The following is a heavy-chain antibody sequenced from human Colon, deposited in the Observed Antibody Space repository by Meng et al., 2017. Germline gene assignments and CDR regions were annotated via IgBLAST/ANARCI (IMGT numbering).Heavy chain of an antibody. CDR1: GYTFIGYY. D-gene: IGHD3-10*01. J-gene: IGHJ4*02. CDR2: INPNSGAT. CDR3: AREGGFGAGSYYVNY. Sequence: ASVNVSCKTSGYTFIGYYIHWVRQAPGQGLEWMGWINPNSGATKSAQKFQGRFTMTRDTSTGTVYMELSSLRSDDTAVYYCAREGGFGAGSYYVNYWGQGTLVTVSS. V-gene: IGHV1-2*02.